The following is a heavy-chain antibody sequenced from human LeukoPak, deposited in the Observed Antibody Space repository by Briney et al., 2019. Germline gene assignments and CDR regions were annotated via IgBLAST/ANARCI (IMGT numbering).Heavy chain of an antibody. CDR3: ARRQWLVADY. CDR1: GGSISSHF. Sequence: SETLSLTCTVSGGSISSHFWTWIRQPPGKGLEWIGYIHYSGSTNYNPSLKSRVSISVDTSKNQFSLKLSSVTAADTAVYYCARRQWLVADYWGQGTLVTVSS. V-gene: IGHV4-59*11. J-gene: IGHJ4*02. D-gene: IGHD6-19*01. CDR2: IHYSGST.